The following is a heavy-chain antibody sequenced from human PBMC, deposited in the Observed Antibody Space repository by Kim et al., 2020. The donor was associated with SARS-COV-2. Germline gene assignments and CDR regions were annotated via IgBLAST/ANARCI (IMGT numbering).Heavy chain of an antibody. CDR2: IYHSGST. D-gene: IGHD2-15*01. Sequence: SETLSLTCAVSGGSISSSNWWSWVRQPPGKGLEWIGEIYHSGSTNYNPSLKSRVTISVDKSKNQFSLKLSSVTAADTAVYYCARDSTPPGYCSGGGCGDYYYGMDVWGQGTTVTVSS. CDR3: ARDSTPPGYCSGGGCGDYYYGMDV. V-gene: IGHV4-4*02. CDR1: GGSISSSNW. J-gene: IGHJ6*02.